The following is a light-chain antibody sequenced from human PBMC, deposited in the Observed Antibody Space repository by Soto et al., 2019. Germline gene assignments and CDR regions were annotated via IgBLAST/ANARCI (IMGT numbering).Light chain of an antibody. J-gene: IGKJ1*01. CDR1: QDISYY. CDR2: GAS. CDR3: QKYHSAPRT. Sequence: DIQMTQSPSYLSASVGDRVTITCRANQDISYYLAWYQQKPGKVHKLLIYGASTLQSGVPSRFSGSGSGTAVTLTISSLQPEDIATYYCQKYHSAPRTFGQGTKLEIK. V-gene: IGKV1-27*01.